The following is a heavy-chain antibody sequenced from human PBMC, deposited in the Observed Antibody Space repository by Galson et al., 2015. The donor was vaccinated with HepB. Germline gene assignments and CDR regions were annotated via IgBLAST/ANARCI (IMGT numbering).Heavy chain of an antibody. CDR2: ISAYNGNT. J-gene: IGHJ6*02. D-gene: IGHD3-3*01. CDR1: GYTFTSYG. Sequence: SVKVSCKASGYTFTSYGISWVRQAPGQGLEWMGWISAYNGNTNYAQKLQGRVTMTTDTSTSTAYMELRSLRSDDTAVYYCARVSYDFWSGSIRGAGMDVWGQGTTVTVSS. CDR3: ARVSYDFWSGSIRGAGMDV. V-gene: IGHV1-18*04.